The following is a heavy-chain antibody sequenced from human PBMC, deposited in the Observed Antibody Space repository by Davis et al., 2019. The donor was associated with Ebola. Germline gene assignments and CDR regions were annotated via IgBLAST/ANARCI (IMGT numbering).Heavy chain of an antibody. J-gene: IGHJ6*02. CDR2: IYSGGST. D-gene: IGHD1-26*01. V-gene: IGHV3-66*01. CDR3: ASNSGYYYYGMDV. Sequence: PGGSLRLSCAASGFTVSSNYMSWVRQAPGKGLEWVSFIYSGGSTYYADSVKGRFTISRDNSKNTLYLQMNSLRAEDTAVYYCASNSGYYYYGMDVWGQGTTVTVSS. CDR1: GFTVSSNY.